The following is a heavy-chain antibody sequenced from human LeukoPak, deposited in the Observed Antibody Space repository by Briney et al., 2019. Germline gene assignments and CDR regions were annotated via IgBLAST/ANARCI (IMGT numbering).Heavy chain of an antibody. V-gene: IGHV4-4*02. Sequence: PSETLSLTCGVSGGSVSSTNWWTWIRQPPGKGLEWIGEGHLDGRINFNQSLKSRLTLSVDLSENHLSLKLTSVTAADTAVYYCAREGGFYRPLDYSGQGTLVTVSS. CDR3: AREGGFYRPLDY. D-gene: IGHD6-25*01. CDR1: GGSVSSTNW. J-gene: IGHJ4*02. CDR2: GHLDGRI.